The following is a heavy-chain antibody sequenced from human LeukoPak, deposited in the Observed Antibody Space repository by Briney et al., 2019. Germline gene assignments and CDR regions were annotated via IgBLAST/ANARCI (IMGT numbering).Heavy chain of an antibody. J-gene: IGHJ5*02. CDR1: GFTFSSYD. CDR3: AKASYYYGSGSYYANWFDP. D-gene: IGHD3-10*01. V-gene: IGHV3-23*01. CDR2: ISGSGGST. Sequence: PGGSLRLSCAASGFTFSSYDMSWVRQAPGKGLEWVSAISGSGGSTYYADSVKGRFTISRDNSKNTLYLQMNSLMAEDTAVYYCAKASYYYGSGSYYANWFDPWGQGTLVTVSS.